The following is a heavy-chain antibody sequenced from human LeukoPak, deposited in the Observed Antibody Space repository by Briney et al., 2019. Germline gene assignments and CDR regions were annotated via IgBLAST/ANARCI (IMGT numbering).Heavy chain of an antibody. CDR3: ARVYCSSTSCYKDY. CDR1: GGSISSYY. J-gene: IGHJ4*02. V-gene: IGHV4-4*07. D-gene: IGHD2-2*02. Sequence: SETLSLTCTVSGGSISSYYWSWIRQPAGKGLEWIGRIYTSGSTNYNPSLKSRVTMSVDTSKNQFSLKLSSVTAADTAVYYCARVYCSSTSCYKDYWGQGTLVTVSS. CDR2: IYTSGST.